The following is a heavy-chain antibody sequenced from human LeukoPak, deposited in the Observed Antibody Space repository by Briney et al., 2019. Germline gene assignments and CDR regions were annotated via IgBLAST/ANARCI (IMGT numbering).Heavy chain of an antibody. V-gene: IGHV3-21*01. CDR1: GFTFSSYS. CDR2: ISSSSSYI. J-gene: IGHJ4*02. Sequence: PGGSLGLSCAASGFTFSSYSMNWVRQAPGKGLEWVSSISSSSSYIYYADSVKGRFTISRDNAKNSLYLQMNSLRAEDTAVYYCARGGGSKGTLWGQGTLVTVSS. CDR3: ARGGGSKGTL. D-gene: IGHD3-16*01.